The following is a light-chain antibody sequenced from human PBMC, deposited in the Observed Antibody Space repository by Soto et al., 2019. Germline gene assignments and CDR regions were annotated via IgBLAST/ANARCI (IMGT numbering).Light chain of an antibody. CDR1: QGIRSF. CDR2: AAS. V-gene: IGKV1-9*01. CDR3: QQLNSYPRT. Sequence: DIQLSQSPSFLSASVGDRVTITCRASQGIRSFLAWYQQKPGKAPKLLIYAASTLQSGVPSRFSGSGSGTEFALTISSLHPEHFATYYCQQLNSYPRTFGQGTKVEI. J-gene: IGKJ1*01.